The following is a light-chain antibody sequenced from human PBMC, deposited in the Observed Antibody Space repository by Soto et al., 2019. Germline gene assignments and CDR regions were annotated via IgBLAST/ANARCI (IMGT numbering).Light chain of an antibody. V-gene: IGLV1-40*01. Sequence: QSVLTQPPSVSGAPGQRVTISCTGSSSDIGAGFDVHWYQHLPGTAPKLLIYGNTNRPSGVPGRFSGSKSGTSPSLVITGLQAEDEADYYCQSYENSRTGFYVFGTGTKLTVL. CDR3: QSYENSRTGFYV. J-gene: IGLJ1*01. CDR1: SSDIGAGFD. CDR2: GNT.